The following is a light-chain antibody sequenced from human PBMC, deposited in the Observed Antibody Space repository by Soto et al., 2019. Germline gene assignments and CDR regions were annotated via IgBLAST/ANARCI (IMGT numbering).Light chain of an antibody. CDR1: QSVSSY. V-gene: IGKV3-11*01. Sequence: EIVLTQSRATLSLSPGERATLSCRASQSVSSYLAWYQQKPGQAPRLLIYDASNRATGIPVRCSGSGSGTYFTLTISSLEPEDFAVYYCQQRNNAYTFGQGTKLEIK. CDR2: DAS. CDR3: QQRNNAYT. J-gene: IGKJ2*01.